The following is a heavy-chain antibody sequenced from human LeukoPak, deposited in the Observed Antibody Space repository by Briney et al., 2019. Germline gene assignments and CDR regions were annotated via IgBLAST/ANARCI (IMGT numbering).Heavy chain of an antibody. Sequence: SETLSLTCTVSGGSISTSYWSWIRQSPGKGLEWIGYINYSGNTNYNPSLKSRVTITVDTSKNQFSLKLSSVIAADTAVYYCARLSGNYYVGWFDPWGQGTLVTVSS. CDR2: INYSGNT. CDR3: ARLSGNYYVGWFDP. D-gene: IGHD1-26*01. CDR1: GGSISTSY. J-gene: IGHJ5*02. V-gene: IGHV4-59*01.